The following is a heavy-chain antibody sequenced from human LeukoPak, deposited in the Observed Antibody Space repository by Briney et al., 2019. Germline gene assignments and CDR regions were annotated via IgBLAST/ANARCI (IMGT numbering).Heavy chain of an antibody. CDR2: ISSSSSYI. Sequence: GGSLRLSCAASGFTFSSYSMNWVRQAPGKGLEWVSSISSSSSYIYYADSVKGRFTTSRDNAKNSLYLQMNSLRAEDTAVYYCARDLGYSSGWFEYYFDYWGQGTLVTVSS. CDR3: ARDLGYSSGWFEYYFDY. J-gene: IGHJ4*02. CDR1: GFTFSSYS. D-gene: IGHD6-19*01. V-gene: IGHV3-21*01.